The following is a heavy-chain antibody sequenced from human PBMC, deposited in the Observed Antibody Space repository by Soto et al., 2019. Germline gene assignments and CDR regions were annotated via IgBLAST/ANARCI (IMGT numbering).Heavy chain of an antibody. CDR2: IGRSGINT. V-gene: IGHV3-23*01. CDR3: AKDLGAVTGPYFHY. J-gene: IGHJ4*02. Sequence: EVQLLESGGGLVQPGGSLRLSCATSGFTFSSFAMSWVRQAPGKGLEWVSAIGRSGINTYYEDSVKGRFAISRDNSKNTLYLQMNSLRAEDTAIYFCAKDLGAVTGPYFHYWGQGTLVTVSS. CDR1: GFTFSSFA. D-gene: IGHD6-19*01.